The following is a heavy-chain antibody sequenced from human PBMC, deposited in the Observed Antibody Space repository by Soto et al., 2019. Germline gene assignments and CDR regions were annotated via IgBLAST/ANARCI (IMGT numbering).Heavy chain of an antibody. CDR1: GVTFSTYA. CDR3: AKGSASTYEFES. Sequence: EVQLLESGGGLVQPGGSLRLSCAASGVTFSTYAMSWVRQAPGKWLEWVSAISRSGGSTYYADSVKGRFTVSRDNPENMLYLQMNSLRAEDTAVYFCAKGSASTYEFESGGQGTLVTVSS. V-gene: IGHV3-23*01. CDR2: ISRSGGST. J-gene: IGHJ4*02. D-gene: IGHD3-3*01.